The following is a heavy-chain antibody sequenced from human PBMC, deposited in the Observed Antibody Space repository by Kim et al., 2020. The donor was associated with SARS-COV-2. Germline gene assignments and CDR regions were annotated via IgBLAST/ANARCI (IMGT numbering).Heavy chain of an antibody. Sequence: GGSLRLSCAASGFTFSSYAMHWVRQAPGKGLEWVAVISYDGSNKYYADSVKGRFTISRDNSKNTLYLQMNSLRAEDTAVYYCARVPLRHSSSWSFDYWGQGTLVTVSS. CDR1: GFTFSSYA. J-gene: IGHJ4*02. CDR2: ISYDGSNK. V-gene: IGHV3-30*04. CDR3: ARVPLRHSSSWSFDY. D-gene: IGHD6-13*01.